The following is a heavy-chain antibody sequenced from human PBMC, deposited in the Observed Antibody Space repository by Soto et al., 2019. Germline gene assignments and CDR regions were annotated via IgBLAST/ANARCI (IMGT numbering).Heavy chain of an antibody. D-gene: IGHD6-6*01. CDR1: VFTFADYA. CDR3: AKDIGQLGYYYYYGMDV. Sequence: SLRLSCAASVFTFADYALHWVRQAPWNGLEWVSGISWNSGSIGYADSVKGRFTISRDNAKNSLYLQMNSLRAEDTALYYCAKDIGQLGYYYYYGMDVWGQGTTVTVSS. V-gene: IGHV3-9*01. J-gene: IGHJ6*02. CDR2: ISWNSGSI.